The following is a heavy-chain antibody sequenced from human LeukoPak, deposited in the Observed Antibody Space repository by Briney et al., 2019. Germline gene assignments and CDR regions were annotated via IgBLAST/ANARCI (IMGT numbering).Heavy chain of an antibody. J-gene: IGHJ4*02. Sequence: GGSLRLSCAASGFTFSSYGMHWVRQAPGKGLEWVAVISYDGSNKYYADSVKGRFTISRDNAKNTLYLQMNSLRAEDTAVYYCARDVNLGWLSRYYFDHWGQGTLVTVSS. D-gene: IGHD3-3*01. CDR1: GFTFSSYG. CDR3: ARDVNLGWLSRYYFDH. V-gene: IGHV3-30*12. CDR2: ISYDGSNK.